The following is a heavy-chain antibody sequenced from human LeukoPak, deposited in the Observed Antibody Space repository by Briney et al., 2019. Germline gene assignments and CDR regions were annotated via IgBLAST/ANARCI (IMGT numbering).Heavy chain of an antibody. Sequence: KPSETLSLTCTVSGGSTGSDYWSWIRQPPGKGLEWIAYVYYSGVTSYNPSLKSRVAISIDTSKNQFSLNLSSVTAADTAVYYCARLSLHCSGGSRYRGAFDSWGQGTLVTVSS. CDR1: GGSTGSDY. CDR3: ARLSLHCSGGSRYRGAFDS. CDR2: VYYSGVT. D-gene: IGHD2-15*01. J-gene: IGHJ4*02. V-gene: IGHV4-59*08.